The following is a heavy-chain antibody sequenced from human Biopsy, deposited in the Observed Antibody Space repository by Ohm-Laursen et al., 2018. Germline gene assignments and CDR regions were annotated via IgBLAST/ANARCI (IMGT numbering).Heavy chain of an antibody. Sequence: GSSEKVSCKVSGYTLTELSMHWARQAPGKGLEWMGGFAPENGKTVYAQNFQARVSMTEDTSTDTAYMELRSLRSEDTAVYYCAADINVWNVNYWGQGTQVTVSS. D-gene: IGHD1-1*01. CDR2: FAPENGKT. J-gene: IGHJ4*02. CDR3: AADINVWNVNY. V-gene: IGHV1-24*01. CDR1: GYTLTELS.